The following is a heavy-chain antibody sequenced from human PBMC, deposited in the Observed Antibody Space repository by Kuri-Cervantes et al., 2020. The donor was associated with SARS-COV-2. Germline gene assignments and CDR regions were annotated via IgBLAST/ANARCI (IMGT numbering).Heavy chain of an antibody. CDR2: TSGSGGSK. V-gene: IGHV3-23*01. Sequence: GESLKISCAASGFTFSSYAMSWVRQAPGKGLEWVSATSGSGGSKYYADSVKGRFTISRDNSKNPLYLQMNSLRAEDTAVYYWAKPTVRGELAFDYWGQGTLVTVSS. CDR1: GFTFSSYA. D-gene: IGHD3-10*01. J-gene: IGHJ4*02. CDR3: AKPTVRGELAFDY.